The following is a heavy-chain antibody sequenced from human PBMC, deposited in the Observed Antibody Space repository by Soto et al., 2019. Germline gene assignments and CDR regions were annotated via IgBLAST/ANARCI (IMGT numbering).Heavy chain of an antibody. D-gene: IGHD2-8*01. J-gene: IGHJ5*02. CDR1: GFTFASYA. CDR2: IASNGVTT. V-gene: IGHV3-23*01. CDR3: AKYWIGDTCTTEGCLVT. Sequence: EVQLLESGGGLVQPGGSLRLYCAASGFTFASYAMTWVRQAPGKGLELVSTIASNGVTTYYADSVKGRVTISRDSSKNALYLQMNSLRAEDSAFYYCAKYWIGDTCTTEGCLVTWGQGSLVTVS.